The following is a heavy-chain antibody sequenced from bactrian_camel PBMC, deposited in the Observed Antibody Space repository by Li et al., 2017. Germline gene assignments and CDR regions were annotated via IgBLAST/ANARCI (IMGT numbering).Heavy chain of an antibody. CDR1: GFTVSNTV. CDR3: ATIEYRGDRYASTFGY. D-gene: IGHD2*01. J-gene: IGHJ6*01. CDR2: INSAGST. Sequence: VQLVESGGGLVQPGGSLTLSCAASGFTVSNTVMTWVRQAPGKGLEYVSSINSAGSTFYADSVKGRFSISRDNAKNTLYLQMNSPKTEDTAVYYCATIEYRGDRYASTFGYWGQGTQVTVS. V-gene: IGHV3S10*01.